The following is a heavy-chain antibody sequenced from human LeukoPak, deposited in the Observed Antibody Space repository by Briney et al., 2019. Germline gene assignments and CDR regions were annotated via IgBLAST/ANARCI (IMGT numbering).Heavy chain of an antibody. D-gene: IGHD3-10*01. CDR2: IYYSGST. CDR1: GGSISSYY. Sequence: SETLSLTCTVSGGSISSYYWSWIRQPPGKGLEWIGYIYYSGSTNYNTSLKSRVTMSVDTSKNQFSLKLSSVTAADTAVYYCARGVYYGSGSYYRARWYYMDVWGKGTTVTVSS. J-gene: IGHJ6*03. V-gene: IGHV4-59*01. CDR3: ARGVYYGSGSYYRARWYYMDV.